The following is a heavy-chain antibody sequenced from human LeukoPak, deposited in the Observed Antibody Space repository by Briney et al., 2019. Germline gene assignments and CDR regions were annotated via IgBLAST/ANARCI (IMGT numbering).Heavy chain of an antibody. CDR2: ISHDGSTT. D-gene: IGHD3-9*01. Sequence: GGSLRLSCAASGFSFSNYWMHWVRQAPGKGLVWVSGISHDGSTTAYADSVKGRFTISRDNAKNTLYLQINSLRVEDTAVYYCARGNDILTYLHYWGQGTLVTVSS. J-gene: IGHJ4*02. V-gene: IGHV3-74*01. CDR3: ARGNDILTYLHY. CDR1: GFSFSNYW.